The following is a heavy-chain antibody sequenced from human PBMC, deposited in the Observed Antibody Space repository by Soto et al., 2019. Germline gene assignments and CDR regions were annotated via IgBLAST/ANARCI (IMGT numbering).Heavy chain of an antibody. J-gene: IGHJ4*02. CDR2: IKTDGSGT. CDR3: ARGDGDYYDGNGYLGRH. Sequence: PGGSLRLSCAASGFTFSSYWMHWVRQAPGKGLVWVSRIKTDGSGTFYAGSVEGRFTISRDNAQNTLYLQMNSLRAEDTAVYYCARGDGDYYDGNGYLGRHWGQGTLVTVSS. CDR1: GFTFSSYW. V-gene: IGHV3-74*01. D-gene: IGHD3-22*01.